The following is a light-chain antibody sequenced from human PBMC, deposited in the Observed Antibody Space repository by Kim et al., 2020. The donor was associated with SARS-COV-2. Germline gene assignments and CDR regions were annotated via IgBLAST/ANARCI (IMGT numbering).Light chain of an antibody. V-gene: IGLV1-47*01. Sequence: QRVTISCSGRSSNIGSNYVYWYQQLPGTAPKRLIYRNNQRPSGVPDRFSGSKSGTSASLAISGLRSEDEADYYCAAWDDSLSGLWVFGGGTQLTVL. CDR3: AAWDDSLSGLWV. J-gene: IGLJ3*02. CDR1: SSNIGSNY. CDR2: RNN.